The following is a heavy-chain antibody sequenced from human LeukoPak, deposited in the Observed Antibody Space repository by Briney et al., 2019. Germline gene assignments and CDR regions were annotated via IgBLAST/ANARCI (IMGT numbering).Heavy chain of an antibody. CDR1: GGSFSGYY. J-gene: IGHJ4*02. CDR2: INHSGST. V-gene: IGHV4-34*01. CDR3: ARLPTDY. Sequence: SETLSLTCAVYGGSFSGYYWSWIRQPPGKGLEWIGEINHSGSTNYNPSLKSRVTISVDTSKNQFSLKLSSVTAADTAVYYCARLPTDYWGQGTLVTVSS.